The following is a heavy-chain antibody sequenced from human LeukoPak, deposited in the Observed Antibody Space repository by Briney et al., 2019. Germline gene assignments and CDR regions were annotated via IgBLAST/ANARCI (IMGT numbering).Heavy chain of an antibody. Sequence: ASVKVSCKASGYTFTSYDINWVRQATGQGLERMGWMNPNSGNTGYAQNFEGRVTMTRNTSISTAYMELSSLRSEDTAVYYCARGPRIAARPRYYYYMDVWGKGTTVTVSS. CDR1: GYTFTSYD. J-gene: IGHJ6*03. CDR2: MNPNSGNT. D-gene: IGHD6-6*01. CDR3: ARGPRIAARPRYYYYMDV. V-gene: IGHV1-8*01.